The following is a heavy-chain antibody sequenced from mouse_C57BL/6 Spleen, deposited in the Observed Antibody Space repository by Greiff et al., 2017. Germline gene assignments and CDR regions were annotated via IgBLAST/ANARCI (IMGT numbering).Heavy chain of an antibody. CDR2: INPGSGGT. Sequence: VQLQQSGAELVRPGTSVKVSCKASGYAFTNYLIEWVKQRPGQGLEWIGVINPGSGGTNYNEKFKGKATLTADKSSSTAYMQLSSLTSEDSAVYLCARRVVVATWAMDYRGQGTSVTGSS. CDR3: ARRVVVATWAMDY. J-gene: IGHJ4*01. CDR1: GYAFTNYL. D-gene: IGHD1-1*01. V-gene: IGHV1-54*01.